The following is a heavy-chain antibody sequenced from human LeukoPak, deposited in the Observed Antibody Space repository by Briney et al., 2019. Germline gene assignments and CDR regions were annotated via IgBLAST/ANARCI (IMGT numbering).Heavy chain of an antibody. CDR3: ARVGKYDS. D-gene: IGHD1-26*01. CDR2: ISAYDGNT. V-gene: IGHV1-18*01. J-gene: IGHJ5*01. Sequence: GASVKVSCKASGHTFTTYGISWVRQAPGQGLEWMGWISAYDGNTNYAQKLQGRVTMTTDATTSTAYMEMRSLRSDDTAVYYCARVGKYDSWGQGTLVTVSS. CDR1: GHTFTTYG.